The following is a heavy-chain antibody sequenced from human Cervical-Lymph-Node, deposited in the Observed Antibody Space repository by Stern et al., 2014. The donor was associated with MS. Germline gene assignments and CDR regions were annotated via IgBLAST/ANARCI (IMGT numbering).Heavy chain of an antibody. Sequence: QLQLQESGPGLVKPSQTLSLTCTVSGDSVSSGSHYWSWVRQPAGKGLEWIGRIYTSGRTNYSPSLKSRVTISLDTSNNKFPLTLSFVTATDTAVYYCARLGIASRPYFYGMDVWGQGTTVIVSS. V-gene: IGHV4-61*02. CDR3: ARLGIASRPYFYGMDV. J-gene: IGHJ6*02. CDR2: IYTSGRT. D-gene: IGHD6-6*01. CDR1: GDSVSSGSHY.